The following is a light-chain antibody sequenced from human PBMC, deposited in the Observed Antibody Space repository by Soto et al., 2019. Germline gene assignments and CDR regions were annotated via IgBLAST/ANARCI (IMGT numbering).Light chain of an antibody. J-gene: IGLJ3*02. CDR2: GNS. CDR1: SSNIAAGYD. CDR3: QSYDSSLSGSWV. Sequence: QSVLTQPRSVSGAPGQGVTISCTGSSSNIAAGYDVHWYQQLPGTAPKLLIYGNSNRPSGVPDRFSGSKSGTSASLAITGLQAEDESDYYCQSYDSSLSGSWVFGGGTKVTVL. V-gene: IGLV1-40*01.